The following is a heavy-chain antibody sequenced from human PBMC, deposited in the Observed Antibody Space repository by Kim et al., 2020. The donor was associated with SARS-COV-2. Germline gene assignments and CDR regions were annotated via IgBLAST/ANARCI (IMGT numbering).Heavy chain of an antibody. J-gene: IGHJ4*02. D-gene: IGHD1-26*01. V-gene: IGHV3-23*01. CDR3: ARAASRGAYLTFFDY. Sequence: ADSVNGRFTIPRDDSKNTLHLQMDSLRAEDTAVYYCARAASRGAYLTFFDYWGPGTLVTVSS.